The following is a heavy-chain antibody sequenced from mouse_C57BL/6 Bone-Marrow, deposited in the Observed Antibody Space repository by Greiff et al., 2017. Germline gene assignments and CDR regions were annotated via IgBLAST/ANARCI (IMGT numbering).Heavy chain of an antibody. J-gene: IGHJ4*01. D-gene: IGHD2-4*01. V-gene: IGHV3-6*01. CDR3: AREDYDYLQDDAIDY. CDR1: GYSITSGYY. CDR2: ISYDGSN. Sequence: EVKLLESGPGLVKPSQSLSLTCSVTGYSITSGYYWNWIRQFPGNKLEWMGYISYDGSNNYNPSLKNPILTTRDPSKNQFFLKLNSLTTEDTATYYCAREDYDYLQDDAIDYWGQGTSVTVSS.